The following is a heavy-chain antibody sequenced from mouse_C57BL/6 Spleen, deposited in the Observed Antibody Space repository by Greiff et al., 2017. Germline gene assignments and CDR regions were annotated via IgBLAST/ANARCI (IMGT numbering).Heavy chain of an antibody. V-gene: IGHV5-17*01. CDR3: AKFYYGSSSDFDV. CDR2: ISSGSSTI. D-gene: IGHD1-1*01. Sequence: EVQLVESGGGLVKPGGSLKLSCAASGFTFSDYGMHWVRQAPEKGLEWVAYISSGSSTIYYADTVKGRFTISRDNAKNTLFLQMTSLRSEDTAMYYCAKFYYGSSSDFDVWGTGTTVTVSS. J-gene: IGHJ1*03. CDR1: GFTFSDYG.